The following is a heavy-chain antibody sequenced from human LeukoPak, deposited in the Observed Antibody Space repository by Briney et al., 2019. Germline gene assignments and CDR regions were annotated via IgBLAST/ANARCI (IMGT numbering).Heavy chain of an antibody. CDR3: ARLELGTVTIDY. J-gene: IGHJ4*02. CDR1: GYTFTGYY. CDR2: INPNSGGT. V-gene: IGHV1-2*02. Sequence: VASVKVSCKASGYTFTGYYMHWVRQAPGQGLEWMGWINPNSGGTNYAQKFQGRVTMTRDTSISTAYMELSRLRSDDTAVYYCARLELGTVTIDYWGQRTLVTVSS. D-gene: IGHD4-17*01.